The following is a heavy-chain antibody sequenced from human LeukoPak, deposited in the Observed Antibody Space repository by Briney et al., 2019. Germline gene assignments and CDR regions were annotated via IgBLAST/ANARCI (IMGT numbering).Heavy chain of an antibody. CDR2: IKQDGSEK. Sequence: VQPGGSLRLSCAASGFTFSSYWMSWVRQAPGKGLEWVANIKQDGSEKYYVDSVKGRFTISRDNAKNSLYLQMNSLRAEDTAVYYCARWYYDFWSGYYPINWFDPWGQGTLVTVSS. J-gene: IGHJ5*02. CDR3: ARWYYDFWSGYYPINWFDP. D-gene: IGHD3-3*01. CDR1: GFTFSSYW. V-gene: IGHV3-7*01.